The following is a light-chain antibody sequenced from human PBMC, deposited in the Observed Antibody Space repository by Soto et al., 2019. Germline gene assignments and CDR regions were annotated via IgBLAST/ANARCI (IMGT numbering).Light chain of an antibody. J-gene: IGKJ1*01. Sequence: DIQMTQSPSTLSASVGDRVTITCRASQSISNWLAWYQQKLGKAPKLLIYKASNLETGVPSRFSGSGSGTEFTLTISSLQPDDFAIYYCQQYDDYPRTCGQGTKVEIK. CDR1: QSISNW. V-gene: IGKV1-5*03. CDR2: KAS. CDR3: QQYDDYPRT.